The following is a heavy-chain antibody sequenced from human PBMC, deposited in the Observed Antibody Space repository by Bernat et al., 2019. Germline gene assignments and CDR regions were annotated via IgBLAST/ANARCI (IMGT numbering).Heavy chain of an antibody. CDR1: GGSISSNSFY. D-gene: IGHD6-19*01. J-gene: IGHJ4*02. V-gene: IGHV4-39*01. CDR3: AGQWLGDAYFDH. Sequence: QLQLQESGPGLVKPSETLSLTCTVSGGSISSNSFYWGWIRQPPGKGLEWIGSIYYSGSTYYNPSLKSRVTISVDTSKNQFSLNLSSVTAAETAVYYCAGQWLGDAYFDHWGQGTLVTVSS. CDR2: IYYSGST.